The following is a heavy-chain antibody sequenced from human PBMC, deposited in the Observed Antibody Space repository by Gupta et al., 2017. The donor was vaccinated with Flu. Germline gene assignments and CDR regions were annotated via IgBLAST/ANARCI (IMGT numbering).Heavy chain of an antibody. CDR1: GFTFNRHH. CDR3: AKGAYDDFWSGANWFDP. J-gene: IGHJ5*02. CDR2: INPNNGAT. Sequence: QVQLVQSGAEVKGPGASVRVSCQASGFTFNRHHIHWIRQAPGQGLEWMGWINPNNGATHIAPKFRGRVTMTSDTSITTAYLDLRTLRSADSAFYYCAKGAYDDFWSGANWFDPWGQGSLVTVSS. V-gene: IGHV1-2*02. D-gene: IGHD3-3*01.